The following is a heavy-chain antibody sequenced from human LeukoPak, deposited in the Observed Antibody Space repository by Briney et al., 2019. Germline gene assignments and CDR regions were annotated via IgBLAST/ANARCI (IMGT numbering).Heavy chain of an antibody. Sequence: GGSLRLSCAASGFTFSGYWMSWVRQAPGKGLEWVASINHNGNVNYYVGSVKGRFTISRDNAKNSLYLQMNSLRAEDTAVYYCARDPQLWLPTDYFDYWGQGTLVTVSS. CDR1: GFTFSGYW. CDR2: INHNGNVN. V-gene: IGHV3-7*01. CDR3: ARDPQLWLPTDYFDY. J-gene: IGHJ4*02. D-gene: IGHD5-18*01.